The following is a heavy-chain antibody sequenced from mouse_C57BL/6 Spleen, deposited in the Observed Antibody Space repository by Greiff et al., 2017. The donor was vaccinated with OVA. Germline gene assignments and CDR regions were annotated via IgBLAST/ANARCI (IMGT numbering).Heavy chain of an antibody. CDR3: ASPYYGSPAWFAD. J-gene: IGHJ3*01. CDR1: GYTFTSYW. Sequence: QVQLQQPGAELVRPGTSVKLSCKASGYTFTSYWMHWVKQRPGQGLEWIGVIAPSDSYTTYNQKFKGKATLTVDTSSSTAYMQRSSLTSEDSAVYYCASPYYGSPAWFADWGQGTLVTVAA. V-gene: IGHV1-59*01. D-gene: IGHD1-1*01. CDR2: IAPSDSYT.